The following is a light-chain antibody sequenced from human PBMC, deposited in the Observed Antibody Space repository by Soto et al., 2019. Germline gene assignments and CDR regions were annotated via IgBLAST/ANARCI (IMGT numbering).Light chain of an antibody. J-gene: IGKJ2*01. V-gene: IGKV3-20*01. CDR3: QQQGT. Sequence: EIGLTQSPGTLSLSPGERATLSCRASRSLSSSYVVWYQQKPGQAPRLLIYAASRRATGIPDRFSGSGSATEYTLTISRLEPEDFAVYYCQQQGTFGQGTKLEIK. CDR1: RSLSSSY. CDR2: AAS.